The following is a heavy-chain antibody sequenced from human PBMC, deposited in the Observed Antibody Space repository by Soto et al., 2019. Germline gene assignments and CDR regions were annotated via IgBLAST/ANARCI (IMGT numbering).Heavy chain of an antibody. D-gene: IGHD2-15*01. CDR3: ARDSKDEDGGNWIPTIYYYYYGMDV. Sequence: SQTLSLTCAISGDSVSSNSAAWNWIRQSPSRGLEWLGRTYYRSKWYNDYAVSVKSRITINPDTSKNQFSLQLNSVTPEDTAVYYCARDSKDEDGGNWIPTIYYYYYGMDVWGQGTTVTVSS. CDR2: TYYRSKWYN. V-gene: IGHV6-1*01. J-gene: IGHJ6*02. CDR1: GDSVSSNSAA.